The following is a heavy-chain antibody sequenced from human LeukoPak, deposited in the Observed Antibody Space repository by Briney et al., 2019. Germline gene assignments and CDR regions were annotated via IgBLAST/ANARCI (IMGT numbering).Heavy chain of an antibody. J-gene: IGHJ3*02. CDR1: GGSISSSSYY. Sequence: SETLSLTCTVSGGSISSSSYYWGWIRQPPGKGLEWIGSIYYSGSTYYNPSLKSRVTISVDTSKNQFSLKLSSVTAADTAVYYCARDPGEDTALDAFDIWGQGTMVTVS. V-gene: IGHV4-39*07. CDR2: IYYSGST. CDR3: ARDPGEDTALDAFDI. D-gene: IGHD7-27*01.